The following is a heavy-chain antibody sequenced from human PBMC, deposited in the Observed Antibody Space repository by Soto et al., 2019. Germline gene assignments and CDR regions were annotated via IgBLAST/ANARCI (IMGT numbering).Heavy chain of an antibody. CDR1: GYTFSRSG. J-gene: IGHJ6*02. Sequence: VQLVQSGAEVKKPGASVKVSCKASGYTFSRSGISWERQAPGQDIEWMGWISTYNGDTNYAQKDQGRVTITTARATSTAFMELMSLRSDDTAVYYCARSGSVPYYYYGLDVWGQGTTVTVS. D-gene: IGHD1-26*01. CDR2: ISTYNGDT. CDR3: ARSGSVPYYYYGLDV. V-gene: IGHV1-18*01.